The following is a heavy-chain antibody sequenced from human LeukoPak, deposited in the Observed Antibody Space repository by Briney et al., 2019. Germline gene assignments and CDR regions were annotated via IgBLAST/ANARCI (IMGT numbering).Heavy chain of an antibody. CDR2: INHSGST. D-gene: IGHD3-22*01. V-gene: IGHV4-34*01. CDR3: ARGSPQYYDSSGYQTPPDY. Sequence: PSETLSLTCAVYGGSFSGYYWSWIRQPPGKGLEWIGEINHSGSTNYNPSLKSRVTISVDTSKNQFSLKLSSVTAADTAVNYCARGSPQYYDSSGYQTPPDYWGQGTLVTVSS. J-gene: IGHJ4*02. CDR1: GGSFSGYY.